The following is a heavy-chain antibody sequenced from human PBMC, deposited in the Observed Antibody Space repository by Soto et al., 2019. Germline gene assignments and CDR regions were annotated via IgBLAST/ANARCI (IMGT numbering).Heavy chain of an antibody. J-gene: IGHJ4*02. CDR2: ISGGGESA. CDR3: AKGSATDAWRPFDS. Sequence: AGGSLRLSCAASGFTFSSHAMTWVRQAPGKGLEWVLGISGGGESAHYAGSVKGRFTISRDNSKNTLYLQMNSLRAEDTAIYYCAKGSATDAWRPFDSWGQGTLVTVSS. D-gene: IGHD2-2*01. V-gene: IGHV3-23*01. CDR1: GFTFSSHA.